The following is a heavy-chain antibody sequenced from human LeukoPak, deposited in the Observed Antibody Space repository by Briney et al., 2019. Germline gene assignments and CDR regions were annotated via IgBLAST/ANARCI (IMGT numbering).Heavy chain of an antibody. CDR1: GFTFSSYA. CDR3: AKGKDDSSGWYFFY. Sequence: GGSLRLSCAASGFTFSSYAMNWVRQAPGKGLEWVTAISGSGGSTYYADSVKGRFTISRDNSKNTLYLQMNSLRAEDTAVYYCAKGKDDSSGWYFFYWGQGTLVTVSS. CDR2: ISGSGGST. D-gene: IGHD6-19*01. V-gene: IGHV3-23*01. J-gene: IGHJ4*02.